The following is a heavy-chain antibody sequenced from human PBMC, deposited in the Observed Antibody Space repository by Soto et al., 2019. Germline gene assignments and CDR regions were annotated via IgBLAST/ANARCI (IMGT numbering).Heavy chain of an antibody. J-gene: IGHJ6*02. V-gene: IGHV3-30*03. CDR2: ISYDGSDE. CDR1: GVTFRSSI. CDR3: ARDNADAVDV. D-gene: IGHD2-2*01. Sequence: QVQLVESGGGVVQPGRSLRLSCVASGVTFRSSIMHWVRQAPGKGLEWLAVISYDGSDENYADSVKGRLTISRDNSKKTLYLHINSLRDEDTAVYYCARDNADAVDVWGQGTTVTVSS.